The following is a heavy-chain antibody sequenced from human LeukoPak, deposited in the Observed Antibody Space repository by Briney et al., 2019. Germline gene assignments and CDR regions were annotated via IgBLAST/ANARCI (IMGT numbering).Heavy chain of an antibody. CDR3: TTVRRIQQWLGRRSWYYFDY. D-gene: IGHD6-19*01. J-gene: IGHJ4*02. CDR2: IKSKTDGGTT. CDR1: GFTFSNAW. V-gene: IGHV3-15*01. Sequence: PGGSLRLSCAASGFTFSNAWMSWVRQAPGKGLEWVGRIKSKTDGGTTDYAAPVKGRFTISRDDSKNTLYLQMNSLKTEDTAVYYCTTVRRIQQWLGRRSWYYFDYGGQGTLGTVSS.